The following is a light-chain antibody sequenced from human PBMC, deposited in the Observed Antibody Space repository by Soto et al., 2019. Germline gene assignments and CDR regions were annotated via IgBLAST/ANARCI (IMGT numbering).Light chain of an antibody. J-gene: IGLJ2*01. CDR2: DVS. CDR1: SSDVGGYNY. Sequence: QSVLTQPRSVSGSPGQSVTISCTGTSSDVGGYNYVSWYQQQPGKAPKLMIYDVSKRPSGLPDRFSGSKSGNTASLTISGLHAEDEADYYCCSYAGSDTPVVFGGGTKLTVL. CDR3: CSYAGSDTPVV. V-gene: IGLV2-11*01.